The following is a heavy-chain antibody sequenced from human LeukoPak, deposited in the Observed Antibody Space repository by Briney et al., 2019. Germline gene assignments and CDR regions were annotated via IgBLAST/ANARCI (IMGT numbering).Heavy chain of an antibody. Sequence: PGGSLRLSCAASGFTFSSYGMHWVRQAPGKGPEWVAFIRYDGGNKYYADSVKGRFTISRDNSKNTLYLQMNSLRAEDTAVYYCYSSGWSGFGYWGQGTLVTVSS. CDR1: GFTFSSYG. V-gene: IGHV3-30*02. J-gene: IGHJ4*02. CDR3: YSSGWSGFGY. D-gene: IGHD6-19*01. CDR2: IRYDGGNK.